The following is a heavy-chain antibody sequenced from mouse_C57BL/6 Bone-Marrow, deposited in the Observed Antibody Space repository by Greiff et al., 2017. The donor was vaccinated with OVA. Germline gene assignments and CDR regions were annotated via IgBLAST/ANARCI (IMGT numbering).Heavy chain of an antibody. CDR1: GYTFTSYW. D-gene: IGHD1-1*01. CDR2: IYPGSGST. V-gene: IGHV1-55*01. J-gene: IGHJ2*01. CDR3: AIYYYGSSYVYYFDY. Sequence: QVQLQQPGAELVKPGASVKMSCKASGYTFTSYWITWVKQRPGQGLEWIGDIYPGSGSTNYNEKFKSKATLTVDTSSSTAYMQLSSLTSEDSAVYYCAIYYYGSSYVYYFDYWGQGTTLTVSS.